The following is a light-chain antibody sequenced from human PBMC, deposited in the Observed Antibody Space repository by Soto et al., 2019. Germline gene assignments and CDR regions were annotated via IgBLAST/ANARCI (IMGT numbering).Light chain of an antibody. CDR2: TAS. V-gene: IGKV1-12*01. CDR3: QQGKSFTLS. Sequence: DIQMTQSPSSVSASVGDRVTITCRASQDIDKWFGWYHQKLGLDPNLVIYTASRLRDGGPSRFSGSVSGTDFTLTISSLQLEDAATYYCQQGKSFTLSFGGGTKVEIK. J-gene: IGKJ4*01. CDR1: QDIDKW.